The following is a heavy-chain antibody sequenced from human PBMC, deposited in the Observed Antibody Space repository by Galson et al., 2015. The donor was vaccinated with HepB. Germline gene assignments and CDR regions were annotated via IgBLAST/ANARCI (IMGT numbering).Heavy chain of an antibody. J-gene: IGHJ4*02. CDR2: ISYDGSIK. CDR1: GFSFSSYG. Sequence: SLRLSCAASGFSFSSYGMHWVRQAPGKGLEWVAVISYDGSIKNHAASMKGRFTISRDNSENTVYLQMNSLRTEDTAVYYCARDLHSLWSMPVAGPDYWGQGSLVTVSS. D-gene: IGHD6-19*01. V-gene: IGHV3-30*03. CDR3: ARDLHSLWSMPVAGPDY.